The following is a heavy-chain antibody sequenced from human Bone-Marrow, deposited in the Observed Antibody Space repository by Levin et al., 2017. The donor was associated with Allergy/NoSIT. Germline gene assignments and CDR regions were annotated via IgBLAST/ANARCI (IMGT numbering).Heavy chain of an antibody. V-gene: IGHV3-21*01. CDR3: ASAGPYSSSTFGFSD. CDR1: GFTFSSYS. CDR2: ISSSSSYI. Sequence: GGSLRLSCAASGFTFSSYSMNWVRQAPGKGLEWVSSISSSSSYIYYADSVKGRFTISRDNAKNSLYLQMNSLRAEDTAVYYCASAGPYSSSTFGFSDWGQGTLVTVSS. J-gene: IGHJ4*02. D-gene: IGHD6-6*01.